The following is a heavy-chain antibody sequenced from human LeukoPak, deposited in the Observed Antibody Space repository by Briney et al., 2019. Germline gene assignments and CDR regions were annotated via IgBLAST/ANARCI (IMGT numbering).Heavy chain of an antibody. CDR2: ISSSSSTI. CDR1: GFTFSSYS. Sequence: GGSLRLSCAASGFTFSSYSMNWVRQAPGKGLEWISYISSSSSTIYYADSVKGRFTISRDNAKNSLYLQMNSLRAEDTALYHCVRVLSGSWDWFDPWGQGTLVTVSS. V-gene: IGHV3-48*04. D-gene: IGHD3-22*01. J-gene: IGHJ5*02. CDR3: VRVLSGSWDWFDP.